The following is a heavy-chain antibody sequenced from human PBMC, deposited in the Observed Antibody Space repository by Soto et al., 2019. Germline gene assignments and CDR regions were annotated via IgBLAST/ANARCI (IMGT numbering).Heavy chain of an antibody. CDR1: GDSISSSNW. CDR3: ARQVEWEIFYYFEH. V-gene: IGHV4-4*02. D-gene: IGHD1-26*01. J-gene: IGHJ4*01. CDR2: IYYTGST. Sequence: SLTCVVSGDSISSSNWWSWVRQPPGKGLEWIGKIYYTGSTYYNPSLKSRVTISVDKSKMQVSLKLTSVTAADTAVYYCARQVEWEIFYYFEHWGQGTPVTVSS.